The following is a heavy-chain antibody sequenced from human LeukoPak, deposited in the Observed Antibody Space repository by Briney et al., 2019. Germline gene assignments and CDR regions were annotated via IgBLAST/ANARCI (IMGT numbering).Heavy chain of an antibody. D-gene: IGHD6-13*01. CDR3: AKKTPGTYPFDS. V-gene: IGHV3-23*01. CDR1: GFTFSSYA. Sequence: GGSLRLSCVASGFTFSSYAMSWVRQAPPRGLEWVSSIRGGGETFYADSVKGRFTISSDNSRHTLYLQMTGLRAEDTAVYYCAKKTPGTYPFDSWGQGTLVSVSP. J-gene: IGHJ4*02. CDR2: IRGGGET.